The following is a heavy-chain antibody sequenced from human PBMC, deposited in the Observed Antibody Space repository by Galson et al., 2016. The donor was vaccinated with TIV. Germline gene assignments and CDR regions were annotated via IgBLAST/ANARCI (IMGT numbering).Heavy chain of an antibody. Sequence: SVKVSCKASGHTLTDYTIQWLRQAPGQGLEWMGWINPISGDTNYAQKFQGRVVMTGATSVTTVYLELSRLRSDDTAVYYCARSYYYGSGSGVDYWGQGTLVTVSS. J-gene: IGHJ4*02. CDR1: GHTLTDYT. D-gene: IGHD3-10*01. CDR2: INPISGDT. CDR3: ARSYYYGSGSGVDY. V-gene: IGHV1-2*02.